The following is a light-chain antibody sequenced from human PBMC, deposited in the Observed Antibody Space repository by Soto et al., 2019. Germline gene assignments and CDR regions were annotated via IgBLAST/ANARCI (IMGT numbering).Light chain of an antibody. Sequence: DIPMTQSPSSLSASVGDRVTITCRASQNINNFLNWYQQQPGKAPNLLIYGASSLQSGVPSRFSGSGSGTDFTLTISSLQPEDFATYYCQQSFTTPRTFGQGTKVEIK. CDR1: QNINNF. CDR2: GAS. V-gene: IGKV1-39*01. J-gene: IGKJ1*01. CDR3: QQSFTTPRT.